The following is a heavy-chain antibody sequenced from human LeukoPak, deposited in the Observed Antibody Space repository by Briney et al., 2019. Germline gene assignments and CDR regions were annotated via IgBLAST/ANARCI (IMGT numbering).Heavy chain of an antibody. V-gene: IGHV4-59*01. Sequence: KPSETLSLTCTVSGGSISSYYWSWIRQPPGKGLEWIGYIYYSGSTNYNPSLKSRVTISVDTSKNQFSLKLSSVTAVDTAVYYCARGLSIAVAFDYWGQGTLVTVSS. D-gene: IGHD6-19*01. CDR1: GGSISSYY. J-gene: IGHJ4*02. CDR3: ARGLSIAVAFDY. CDR2: IYYSGST.